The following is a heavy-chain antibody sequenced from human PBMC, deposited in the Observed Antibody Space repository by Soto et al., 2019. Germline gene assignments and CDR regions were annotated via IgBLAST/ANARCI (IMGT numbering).Heavy chain of an antibody. Sequence: SETLSLTCAVYGGSFSGYYWNWLRQPPGEGLEWIGKIDQSGSTNYNPSLKSRVTMSVDTSRSQFSLKLTSVTAMDTAVYYCARGGGRYSYQDYWGPETLRTLSS. J-gene: IGHJ4*02. CDR2: IDQSGST. D-gene: IGHD5-18*01. V-gene: IGHV4-34*01. CDR3: ARGGGRYSYQDY. CDR1: GGSFSGYY.